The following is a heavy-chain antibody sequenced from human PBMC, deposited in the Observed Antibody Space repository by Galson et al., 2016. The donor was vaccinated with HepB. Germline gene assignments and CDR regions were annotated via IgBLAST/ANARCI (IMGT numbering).Heavy chain of an antibody. CDR3: AKSRLVGSTDFDY. J-gene: IGHJ4*02. Sequence: SLRLSCAASGFTYSTYAMSWVRQAPGKGLEWVSTISGSGSGTYYPDSVKGRFTISRDNSRNTVCLQMNSLRAGDTAVYYCAKSRLVGSTDFDYWGQGTLVTVSS. D-gene: IGHD1-26*01. CDR2: ISGSGSGT. V-gene: IGHV3-23*01. CDR1: GFTYSTYA.